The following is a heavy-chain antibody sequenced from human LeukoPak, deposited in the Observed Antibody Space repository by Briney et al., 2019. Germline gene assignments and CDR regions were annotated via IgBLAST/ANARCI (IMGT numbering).Heavy chain of an antibody. CDR2: IDPSDSYT. CDR1: GYSFSSYW. V-gene: IGHV5-10-1*01. CDR3: SNLPKSRPRYGMDV. J-gene: IGHJ6*02. Sequence: GESLKISCKGSGYSFSSYWISLVRQMPGKGLEWMGRIDPSDSYTNYSPSLQGHVTISADKSISTAYLQWSSLKASDTAMYYCSNLPKSRPRYGMDVWGQGTTVTVSS.